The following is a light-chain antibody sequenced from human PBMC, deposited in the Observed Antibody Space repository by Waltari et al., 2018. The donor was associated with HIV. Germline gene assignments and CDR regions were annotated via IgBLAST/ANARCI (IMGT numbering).Light chain of an antibody. J-gene: IGLJ2*01. V-gene: IGLV2-8*01. CDR1: SSDVGGYDY. CDR3: SSYAGRNTLL. CDR2: EVN. Sequence: QSALTQPPSASGSPGQSVTIPCTGTSSDVGGYDYVSWYQQHPGKAPKLMISEVNKRPSGVPYRFSGSRSGNTASLTVSGLQAEDEAHYYCSSYAGRNTLLFGGGTKLTVL.